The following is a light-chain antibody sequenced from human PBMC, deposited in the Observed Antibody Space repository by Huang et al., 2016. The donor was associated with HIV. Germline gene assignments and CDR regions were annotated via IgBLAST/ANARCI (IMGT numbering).Light chain of an antibody. CDR1: QGVSSS. CDR3: QQRSSWPGT. Sequence: EIVWTQSPATLSLSPGERATLSGRAGQGVSSSLAWYQQKPGQAPRLLIYDVSNRATGIPARFSGSGSGTDFTLTISSLEPEDSAVYYCQQRSSWPGTFGQGTKVEVK. J-gene: IGKJ1*01. CDR2: DVS. V-gene: IGKV3-11*01.